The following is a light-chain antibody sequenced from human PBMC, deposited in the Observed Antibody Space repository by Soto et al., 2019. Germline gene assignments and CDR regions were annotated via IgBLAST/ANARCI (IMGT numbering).Light chain of an antibody. CDR1: SSNVGGYNY. V-gene: IGLV2-11*01. CDR2: DVS. J-gene: IGLJ3*02. Sequence: QSALTQPRSVSESPGQSVTISCSGTSSNVGGYNYVSWYRQHPGEAPKLIIYDVSKRPSGVPDRFSGSKSGSTASLTISGLQAEDEADYYCCSYAGTSTGVFGGGTKLTVL. CDR3: CSYAGTSTGV.